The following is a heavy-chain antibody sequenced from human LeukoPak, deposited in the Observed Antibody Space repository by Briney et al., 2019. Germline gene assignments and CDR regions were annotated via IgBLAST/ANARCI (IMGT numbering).Heavy chain of an antibody. CDR3: ARSWVAAAACFDY. V-gene: IGHV1-8*01. J-gene: IGHJ4*02. D-gene: IGHD6-13*01. Sequence: ASVKVSCXASGYTFTSYDINWVRLATGQGLEWMGWMNPNSGNTGFAQKFQGRVTMTRNTSISTAYMELSSLRSEDTAVYYCARSWVAAAACFDYWGQGTLVTVSS. CDR2: MNPNSGNT. CDR1: GYTFTSYD.